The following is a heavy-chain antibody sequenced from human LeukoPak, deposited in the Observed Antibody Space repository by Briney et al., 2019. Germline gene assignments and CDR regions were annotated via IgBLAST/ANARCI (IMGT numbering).Heavy chain of an antibody. Sequence: ASVKVSCKASGDTFTGYYMHWVRQAPGQGLEWMGRINPNSGGTNYAQKFQGRVTMTRDTSISTAYMELSRLRSDDTAVYYCAILERRRSADFDYWGQGTLVTVSS. V-gene: IGHV1-2*06. J-gene: IGHJ4*02. CDR1: GDTFTGYY. CDR2: INPNSGGT. CDR3: AILERRRSADFDY. D-gene: IGHD1-1*01.